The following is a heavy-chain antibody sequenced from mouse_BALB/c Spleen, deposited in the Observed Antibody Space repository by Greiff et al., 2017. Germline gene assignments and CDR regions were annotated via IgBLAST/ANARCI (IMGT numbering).Heavy chain of an antibody. Sequence: DVKLQESGPGLVKPSQSLSLTCSVTGYSITSGYYWNWIRQFPGNKLEWMGYISYDGSNNYNPSLKNRISITRDTSKNQFFLKLNSVTTEDTATYYCARDQGGYYEYFDVWGAGTTVTVSS. CDR2: ISYDGSN. V-gene: IGHV3-6*02. CDR3: ARDQGGYYEYFDV. J-gene: IGHJ1*01. D-gene: IGHD2-3*01. CDR1: GYSITSGYY.